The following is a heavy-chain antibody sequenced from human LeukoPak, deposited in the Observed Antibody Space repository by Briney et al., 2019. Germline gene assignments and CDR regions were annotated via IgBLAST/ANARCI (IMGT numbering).Heavy chain of an antibody. CDR2: IYYSGST. D-gene: IGHD2-2*01. V-gene: IGHV4-59*08. CDR1: GGSISNYY. CDR3: ARVQPYDYDDY. J-gene: IGHJ4*02. Sequence: PSETLSLTCTVSGGSISNYYLSWIRQPPGKGLEWIGYIYYSGSTNYNPPLKSRITISVDTSKNQFSLKLSSVTAADTAVYYCARVQPYDYDDYWGQGTLVTVSS.